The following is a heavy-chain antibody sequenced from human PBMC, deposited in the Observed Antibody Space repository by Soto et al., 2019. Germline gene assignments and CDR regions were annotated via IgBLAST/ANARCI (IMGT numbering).Heavy chain of an antibody. CDR2: LYSDDVT. D-gene: IGHD3-22*01. Sequence: PGGSLRLSCAASGFTVSGNYISWVRQAPWKGLEWVSVLYSDDVTHYADSVKGRFTISRDNSKNTLFLHLNSLRADDTAVYYCARGPDYYDSSGYFDYWGQGTLVTVSS. V-gene: IGHV3-53*01. J-gene: IGHJ4*02. CDR1: GFTVSGNY. CDR3: ARGPDYYDSSGYFDY.